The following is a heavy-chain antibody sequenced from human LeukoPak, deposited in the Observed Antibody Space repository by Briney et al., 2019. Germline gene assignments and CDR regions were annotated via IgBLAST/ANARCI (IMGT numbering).Heavy chain of an antibody. J-gene: IGHJ6*03. D-gene: IGHD3-3*02. Sequence: PGGSLRLSCAASGFSFSSYTMNWVRQTPGKGLEWISYISSSSSTVYYADSVKGRFIISRDNAKNSLYLQMNSLIAEDTAVYYCARDPISRQPSNYYMDVWGKGTTVTVSS. CDR2: ISSSSSTV. V-gene: IGHV3-48*01. CDR1: GFSFSSYT. CDR3: ARDPISRQPSNYYMDV.